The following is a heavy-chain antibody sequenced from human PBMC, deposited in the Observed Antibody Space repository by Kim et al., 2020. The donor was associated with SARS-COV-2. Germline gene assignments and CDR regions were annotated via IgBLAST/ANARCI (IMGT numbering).Heavy chain of an antibody. Sequence: ADSVKRRFPISRDNPKNTLYLQMNSLRAEDRAVYYCARGLVVWEAARQGYGGQGTLVTVSS. D-gene: IGHD6-6*01. V-gene: IGHV3-30*01. CDR3: ARGLVVWEAARQGY. J-gene: IGHJ4*02.